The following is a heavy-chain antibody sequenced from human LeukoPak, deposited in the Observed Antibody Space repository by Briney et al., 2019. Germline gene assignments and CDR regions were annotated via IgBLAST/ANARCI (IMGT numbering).Heavy chain of an antibody. V-gene: IGHV4-59*08. J-gene: IGHJ4*02. CDR2: IYYSGST. D-gene: IGHD6-19*01. CDR3: ASFVAGWNYFDY. CDR1: GGSISSYY. Sequence: PSETLSLTCTVSGGSISSYYWSWIRQPPGKGLEWIGYIYYSGSTNYNPSLKSRVTISVDTSKNQFSLKLSSVTAADTAVYYCASFVAGWNYFDYWGQGTLVTVSS.